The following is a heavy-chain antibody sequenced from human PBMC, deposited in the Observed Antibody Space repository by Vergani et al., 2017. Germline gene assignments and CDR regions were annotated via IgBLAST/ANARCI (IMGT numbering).Heavy chain of an antibody. CDR2: ISGSGGST. Sequence: VQLVESGGGVVQPGRSLRLSCAASGFTFSSYPMSWVRQAPGKGLEWVSAISGSGGSTYYADSVKGRFTISRDNSKNTLYLQMNSLRAEDTAVYYCAKDRGSGYYLRFDYWGQGTLVTVSS. V-gene: IGHV3-23*04. CDR1: GFTFSSYP. CDR3: AKDRGSGYYLRFDY. D-gene: IGHD3-22*01. J-gene: IGHJ4*02.